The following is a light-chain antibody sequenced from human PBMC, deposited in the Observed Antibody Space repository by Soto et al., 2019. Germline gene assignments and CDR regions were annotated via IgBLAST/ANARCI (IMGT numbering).Light chain of an antibody. CDR2: DAS. Sequence: EIVLTQSPATLSLSPGERATLSCGASQSVSSSYLAWYQQKPGLAPRLLFYDASIRAAGIPDRFSGSGSGTDFTLTISRLEPEDFAVYYCHHYGSSPPWTFGQGTKVEIK. V-gene: IGKV3D-20*01. CDR3: HHYGSSPPWT. CDR1: QSVSSSY. J-gene: IGKJ1*01.